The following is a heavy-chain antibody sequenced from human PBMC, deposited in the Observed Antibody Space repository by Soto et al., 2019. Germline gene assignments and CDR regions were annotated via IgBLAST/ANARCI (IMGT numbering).Heavy chain of an antibody. CDR2: IYHSGST. D-gene: IGHD2-2*01. J-gene: IGHJ6*02. CDR3: ARDLKSYCSSTSCYWEDYYYYGTDV. Sequence: SETLSLTCAVSGGSISSSNWWRWVRQPPGKGMEWIGEIYHSGSTNYNPSLKSRVTISVDKSKNQFSLKLSSVTAADTAVYYCARDLKSYCSSTSCYWEDYYYYGTDVWGQGT. V-gene: IGHV4-4*02. CDR1: GGSISSSNW.